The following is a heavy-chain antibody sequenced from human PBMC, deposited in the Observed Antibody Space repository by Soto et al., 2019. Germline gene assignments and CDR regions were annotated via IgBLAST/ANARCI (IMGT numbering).Heavy chain of an antibody. CDR2: ISSNSAYI. CDR3: TRDASRDSSARGWFDP. J-gene: IGHJ5*02. CDR1: GFTFRSFT. V-gene: IGHV3-21*01. D-gene: IGHD6-13*01. Sequence: WGSLRLSCAASGFTFRSFTINFFRQSPLKGLEWVSTISSNSAYIYYTDALRGRFTISRDNAKNSLHLQMNSLRAEDTAVYYCTRDASRDSSARGWFDPWGPGTLVTVPQ.